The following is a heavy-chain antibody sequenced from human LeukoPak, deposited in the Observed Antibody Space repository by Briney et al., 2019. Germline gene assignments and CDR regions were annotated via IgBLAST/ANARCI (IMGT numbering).Heavy chain of an antibody. J-gene: IGHJ5*02. D-gene: IGHD3-10*01. CDR3: ARDRPYRGPDP. CDR1: GGSISSGSYY. CDR2: IYTSGST. Sequence: PSETLSLTCTVSGGSISSGSYYWSWIRQPAGKGLEWIGRIYTSGSTNYNPSLKSRVTISVDTSKNQFSLKLSSVTAADTAVYYCARDRPYRGPDPWGQGTLVTVSS. V-gene: IGHV4-61*02.